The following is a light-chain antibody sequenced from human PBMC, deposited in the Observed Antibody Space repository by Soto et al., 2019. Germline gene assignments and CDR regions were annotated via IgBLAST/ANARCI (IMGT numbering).Light chain of an antibody. CDR3: CSYAGSSTV. V-gene: IGLV2-23*02. CDR1: SSDVGSYNL. Sequence: QSALTQPASVSGSPGQSITISCTGTSSDVGSYNLVSWYQQHPGKAPKVMIYEVSKRPSGVSNRFSGSKSGNTASLTISALQAEDEADYYCCSYAGSSTVFGGGTKLTVL. CDR2: EVS. J-gene: IGLJ2*01.